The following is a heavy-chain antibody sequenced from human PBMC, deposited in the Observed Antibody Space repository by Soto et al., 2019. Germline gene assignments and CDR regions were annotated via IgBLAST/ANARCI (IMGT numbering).Heavy chain of an antibody. D-gene: IGHD3-9*01. CDR2: ISYDGSNK. CDR1: GFTFSSYA. Sequence: GGSLRLSCAASGFTFSSYAMHWVRQAPGKGLEWVAVISYDGSNKYYADSVKGRFTISRDNSKNTLYLQMNSLRAEDTAVYYCARDQLRYFDWFRQGNAFDIWGQGTMVTVSS. V-gene: IGHV3-30-3*01. CDR3: ARDQLRYFDWFRQGNAFDI. J-gene: IGHJ3*02.